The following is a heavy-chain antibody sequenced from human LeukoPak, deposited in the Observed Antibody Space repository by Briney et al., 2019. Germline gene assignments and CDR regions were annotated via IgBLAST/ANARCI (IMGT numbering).Heavy chain of an antibody. CDR1: GYTFTSYD. D-gene: IGHD6-19*01. Sequence: ASVKVSCKASGYTFTSYDINWVRQATGQGLEWMGWMNPNSGNTGYAQKFQGRVTMTRNTSISTAYMELSSLRSEDTAVYYCATSDSSGWYRADAFDIWGQGTMVTVSS. CDR3: ATSDSSGWYRADAFDI. V-gene: IGHV1-8*01. CDR2: MNPNSGNT. J-gene: IGHJ3*02.